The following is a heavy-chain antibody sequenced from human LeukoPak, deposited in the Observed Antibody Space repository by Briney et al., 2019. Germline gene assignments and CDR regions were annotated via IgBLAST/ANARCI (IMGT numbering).Heavy chain of an antibody. Sequence: PSETLSLTCTVSGGSISSYYWSWIRQPPGKGLEWIGYIYYSGSTNYNPSLKSRVTISVDTSKNQFSLKLSSVTAADTAVYYCARFEDIRGVTYDYWGQGTLVTVSS. CDR3: ARFEDIRGVTYDY. D-gene: IGHD3-10*01. CDR1: GGSISSYY. CDR2: IYYSGST. V-gene: IGHV4-59*12. J-gene: IGHJ4*02.